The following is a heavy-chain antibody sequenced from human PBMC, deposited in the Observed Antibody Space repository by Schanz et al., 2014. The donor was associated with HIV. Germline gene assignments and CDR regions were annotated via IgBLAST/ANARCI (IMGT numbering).Heavy chain of an antibody. J-gene: IGHJ4*01. D-gene: IGHD2-21*02. Sequence: QVQLQQWGAGLLKPSETLSLTCAVYGGSFRGYYWTWIRQFPGMGLEWIGKVRHTGGTNYNPSLKSRVTMPGEPSKNQFSRKLTSVTAADTAVYFCARGDFGGNSVDYWGHGNLVTVSS. V-gene: IGHV4-34*01. CDR3: ARGDFGGNSVDY. CDR2: VRHTGGT. CDR1: GGSFRGYY.